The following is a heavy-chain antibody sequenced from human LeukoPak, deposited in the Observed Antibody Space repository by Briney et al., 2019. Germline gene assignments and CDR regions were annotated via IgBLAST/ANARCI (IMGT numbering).Heavy chain of an antibody. J-gene: IGHJ4*02. V-gene: IGHV3-53*01. Sequence: GGSLRLSCAASGFTVSSNYMSWVRQAPGKGLEWVSVIYSGGSTYYADSVKGRFTISRDNSKNTLYLQMNSLRAEDTAVYYCAKRIGGPEVYYFDYWGQGTLVTVSS. CDR1: GFTVSSNY. CDR2: IYSGGST. CDR3: AKRIGGPEVYYFDY. D-gene: IGHD4-23*01.